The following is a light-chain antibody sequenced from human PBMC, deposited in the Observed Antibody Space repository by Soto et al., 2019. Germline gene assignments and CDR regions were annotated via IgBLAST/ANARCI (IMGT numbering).Light chain of an antibody. CDR3: SSYTTSRTYV. CDR2: DVS. CDR1: SSDVGNGYNY. Sequence: QSALTQPASVSGSPGQSITISCTGTSSDVGNGYNYVSWYQQHPGKAPKLLVYDVSNRPSGVSNRFSGSKSGNTAPLTISGLQAADEADYYCSSYTTSRTYVFGTGTKLTVL. V-gene: IGLV2-14*01. J-gene: IGLJ1*01.